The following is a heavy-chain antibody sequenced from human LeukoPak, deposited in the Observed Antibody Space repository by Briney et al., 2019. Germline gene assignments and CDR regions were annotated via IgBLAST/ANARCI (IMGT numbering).Heavy chain of an antibody. V-gene: IGHV4-59*08. J-gene: IGHJ3*02. Sequence: NPSETLSLTCTVSGGSVSSYYWSWIRQPPGKGLECIGYIYYSGNTNYNPSLKSRVTILVHTSKNQFSLKLNSVTAADTSVYYCPRHGGLTMVRGVLSAFDIWGQGTMVTVSS. CDR2: IYYSGNT. D-gene: IGHD3-10*01. CDR3: PRHGGLTMVRGVLSAFDI. CDR1: GGSVSSYY.